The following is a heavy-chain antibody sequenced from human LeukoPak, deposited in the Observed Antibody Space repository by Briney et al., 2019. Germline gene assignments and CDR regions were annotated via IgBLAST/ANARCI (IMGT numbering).Heavy chain of an antibody. CDR3: ARGIRNPIYYYYYGMDV. V-gene: IGHV4-34*01. CDR2: INHSGST. J-gene: IGHJ6*02. Sequence: INHSGSTNYNPSLKSRVTISVDTSKNQFSLKLSSVTAADTAVYYRARGIRNPIYYYYYGMDVWGQGTTVTVSS.